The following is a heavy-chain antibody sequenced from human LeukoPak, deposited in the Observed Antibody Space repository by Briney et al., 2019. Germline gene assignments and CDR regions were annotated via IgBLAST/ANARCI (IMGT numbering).Heavy chain of an antibody. J-gene: IGHJ6*02. CDR2: IYSGGST. D-gene: IGHD6-6*01. CDR3: ARVSVAAYYGMDV. V-gene: IGHV3-53*01. Sequence: NGYHWSWVRQAPGKGLEWVSVIYSGGSTYYADSVKGRLTISRDNSKNTLYLQMNSLRAEDTAVYYCARVSVAAYYGMDVWGQGTTVAVSS. CDR1: NGYH.